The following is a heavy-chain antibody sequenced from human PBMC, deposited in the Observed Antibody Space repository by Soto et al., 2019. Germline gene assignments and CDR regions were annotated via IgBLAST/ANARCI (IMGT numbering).Heavy chain of an antibody. D-gene: IGHD2-15*01. Sequence: ASVKVSCKASGYTFTSYGISWVRQAPGQGLEWMGWISAYNGNTNYAQKLQGRVTMTTDTSTSTAYMELRSLRSDDTAVYYCARDLDGGSFYWCYYYYGMGVWGQGTTVTV. V-gene: IGHV1-18*01. CDR1: GYTFTSYG. CDR3: ARDLDGGSFYWCYYYYGMGV. CDR2: ISAYNGNT. J-gene: IGHJ6*02.